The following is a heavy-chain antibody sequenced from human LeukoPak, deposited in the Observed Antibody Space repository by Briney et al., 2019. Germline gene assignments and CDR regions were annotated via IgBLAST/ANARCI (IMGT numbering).Heavy chain of an antibody. CDR3: ARIPRPDSADAQ. D-gene: IGHD4-17*01. Sequence: GGSLRLSCEASGLTDSSFEINWVRQAPGKGLEGGSYISSSGGTMDYADSVKGRFTVSRDNGKKLVHLQLNSLRAEDTAVYFCARIPRPDSADAQWGQGTLVTVSS. CDR1: GLTDSSFE. V-gene: IGHV3-48*03. J-gene: IGHJ4*02. CDR2: ISSSGGTM.